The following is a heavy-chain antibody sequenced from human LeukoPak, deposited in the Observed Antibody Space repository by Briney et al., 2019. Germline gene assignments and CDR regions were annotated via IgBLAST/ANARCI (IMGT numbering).Heavy chain of an antibody. V-gene: IGHV1-18*01. CDR2: RSIYDGNT. CDR3: ARGGPFPSGSSSREYYLDY. CDR1: GYDFINYG. J-gene: IGHJ4*02. D-gene: IGHD6-6*01. Sequence: ASVKVSCKASGYDFINYGISWVRQAPGQGLEWMGWRSIYDGNTDYKLQGRVTMTTDTSTSTAYMEVRSLRSDDTAVYYCARGGPFPSGSSSREYYLDYWGQGTLVTVSS.